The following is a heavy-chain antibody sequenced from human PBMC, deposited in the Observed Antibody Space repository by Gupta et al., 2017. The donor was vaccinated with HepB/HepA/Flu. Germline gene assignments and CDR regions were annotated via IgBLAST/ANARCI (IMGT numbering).Heavy chain of an antibody. D-gene: IGHD3-9*01. V-gene: IGHV3-48*03. J-gene: IGHJ4*02. CDR3: AGLYFPAAY. CDR2: ISSSGSSI. Sequence: VQLVAPGGALVQPGGSLRLSCAASGFAFSAAGMNWVRQAPGKGLDWITCISSSGSSIFYADSMRGRFTTSRDNAESSLDLHMHRQRAEGTTLYYCAGLYFPAAYWGQGTLVTVSS. CDR1: GFAFSAAG.